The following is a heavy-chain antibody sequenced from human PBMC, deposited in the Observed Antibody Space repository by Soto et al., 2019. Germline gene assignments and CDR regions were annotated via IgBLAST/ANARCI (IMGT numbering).Heavy chain of an antibody. J-gene: IGHJ6*02. Sequence: QVQLVQSGAEVKKPGASVKVSCKASGYTFTSYGISWVRQAPGQGLEWMGWISAYNGNTNYAQKLQGRVTMTTDTSTSTAYMELRSLRSDDTAVYYCARESSRLRFFEWFQKKSYSYYGMDVWGQGTTVTVSS. D-gene: IGHD3-3*01. V-gene: IGHV1-18*04. CDR2: ISAYNGNT. CDR1: GYTFTSYG. CDR3: ARESSRLRFFEWFQKKSYSYYGMDV.